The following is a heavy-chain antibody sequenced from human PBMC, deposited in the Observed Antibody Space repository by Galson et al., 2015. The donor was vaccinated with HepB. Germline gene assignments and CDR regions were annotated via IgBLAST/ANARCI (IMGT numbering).Heavy chain of an antibody. V-gene: IGHV3-66*02. CDR1: KFTVSSNH. CDR3: ARDQGDDYVNYYYYHGMDV. CDR2: IYSGGNT. D-gene: IGHD4-17*01. J-gene: IGHJ6*02. Sequence: SLRLSCAVSKFTVSSNHMSWVRQAPGKGLEWVAIIYSGGNTNYADSVKGLFTISRDKSKNTLYLQMNSLGPEDTAVYYCARDQGDDYVNYYYYHGMDVWGQGTTVTVSS.